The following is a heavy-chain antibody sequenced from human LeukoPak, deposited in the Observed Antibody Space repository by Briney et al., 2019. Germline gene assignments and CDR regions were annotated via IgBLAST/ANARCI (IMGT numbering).Heavy chain of an antibody. CDR1: GFTFSSYA. D-gene: IGHD3-10*01. V-gene: IGHV3-23*01. J-gene: IGHJ6*03. CDR2: ISGSGGST. Sequence: PGGSLRLSCAASGFTFSSYAMSWVRQAPGKGLEWVSAISGSGGSTYYADSVKGRFTISRDNSKNTLYLQMNSLRAEDTAVYYCAKGFGSIHTGYYYYYMDVWGKGTTVTVSS. CDR3: AKGFGSIHTGYYYYYMDV.